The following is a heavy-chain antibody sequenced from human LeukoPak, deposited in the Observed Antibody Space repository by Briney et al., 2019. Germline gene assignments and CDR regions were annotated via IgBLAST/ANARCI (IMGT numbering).Heavy chain of an antibody. CDR1: GIPFSNFW. J-gene: IGHJ4*02. V-gene: IGHV3-74*01. CDR3: AFRSVAGRGVDN. D-gene: IGHD6-19*01. CDR2: IENDGRSS. Sequence: GGSLRLSCAASGIPFSNFWMHWVRQAPGKGPEWVSRIENDGRSSTYAASVKGRFTISRDNAKNMLYLQMNDLRVEDTAFYYCAFRSVAGRGVDNWGQGTLVTVSS.